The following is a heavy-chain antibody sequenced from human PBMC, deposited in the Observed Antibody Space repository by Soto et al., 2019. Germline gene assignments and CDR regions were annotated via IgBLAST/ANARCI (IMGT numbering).Heavy chain of an antibody. D-gene: IGHD2-15*01. CDR1: GFTFRNYG. CDR2: ISYDGSNE. J-gene: IGHJ4*02. V-gene: IGHV3-30*03. Sequence: HPGGSLRLSCAASGFTFRNYGMHWVRQAPGKGLEWVAIISYDGSNEYYADSVKGRFTISRDNSKNTLYLQMNSLRAEDTAVYYCAREMVAEYWGQGTLVTVSS. CDR3: AREMVAEY.